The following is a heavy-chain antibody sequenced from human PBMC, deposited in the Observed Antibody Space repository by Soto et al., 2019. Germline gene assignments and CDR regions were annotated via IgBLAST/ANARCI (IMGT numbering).Heavy chain of an antibody. V-gene: IGHV3-73*02. D-gene: IGHD3-10*01. Sequence: EVQLVESGGGLVQPGGSLKLSCAASGFTFSVSAMHWVRQASGKGLEWVGRIRSKANNYATAYAASVKGRFTISRDDSKNTAYMQMNSLKTEDTASYYCTGKNFGDSLAFDYWGQGTLVTVSS. CDR3: TGKNFGDSLAFDY. CDR1: GFTFSVSA. CDR2: IRSKANNYAT. J-gene: IGHJ4*02.